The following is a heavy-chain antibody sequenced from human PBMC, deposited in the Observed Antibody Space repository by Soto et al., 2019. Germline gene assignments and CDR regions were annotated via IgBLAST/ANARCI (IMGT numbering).Heavy chain of an antibody. CDR2: IYYSGST. Sequence: QVHLQESGPGLVKPSQTLSLTCTVSGGSISSGGYYWSWIRKHPGKGLEWIGYIYYSGSTYYNPSLKSRVTISVDTSKNQFSLKLSSVTAADTAVYYCARWGASYYYGMDVWGQGTTVTVSS. CDR1: GGSISSGGYY. J-gene: IGHJ6*02. D-gene: IGHD1-26*01. CDR3: ARWGASYYYGMDV. V-gene: IGHV4-31*03.